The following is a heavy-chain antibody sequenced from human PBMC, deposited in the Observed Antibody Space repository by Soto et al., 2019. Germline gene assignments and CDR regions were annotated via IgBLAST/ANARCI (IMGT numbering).Heavy chain of an antibody. J-gene: IGHJ6*02. V-gene: IGHV1-3*01. CDR3: ARGGLALMDV. D-gene: IGHD3-16*01. CDR1: GYTFTSYA. Sequence: QVQLVQSGAEVKKPGASVKVSCKASGYTFTSYAMHWVRQAPGQRLEWMGWINAGNGNTKYSQKFQGRVTITRDTSASTAYMELSTVRSEDTAVYCCARGGLALMDVWGQGTTVTVSS. CDR2: INAGNGNT.